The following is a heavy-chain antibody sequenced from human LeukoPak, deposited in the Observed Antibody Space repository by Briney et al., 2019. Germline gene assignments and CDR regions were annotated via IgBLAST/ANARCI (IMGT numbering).Heavy chain of an antibody. CDR2: IYYSGST. J-gene: IGHJ5*02. Sequence: SETLSLTCTVSGGSISSYYWSWIRQPPGKGLEWIGYIYYSGSTNYNPSLKSRVTISVDTSKNQFSLKLSSVTAADTAVYYCARLGYCSGGSCYPEDNWFDPWGQGTLVTASS. CDR1: GGSISSYY. D-gene: IGHD2-15*01. V-gene: IGHV4-59*01. CDR3: ARLGYCSGGSCYPEDNWFDP.